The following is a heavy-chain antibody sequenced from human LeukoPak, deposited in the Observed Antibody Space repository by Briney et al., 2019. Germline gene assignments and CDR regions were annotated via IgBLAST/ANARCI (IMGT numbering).Heavy chain of an antibody. CDR1: GFTFTSYA. D-gene: IGHD3-10*01. J-gene: IGHJ4*02. V-gene: IGHV3-23*01. CDR2: ISGSGGST. CDR3: AKGTRPRGSYYNDF. Sequence: GGSLRLSCAASGFTFTSYAMSWVRQAPGKGLEWVSAISGSGGSTYYTDSVKGRFTISRDNSKNTLFLQVNSLRAEDTAVYYCAKGTRPRGSYYNDFWGQGTLVTVSS.